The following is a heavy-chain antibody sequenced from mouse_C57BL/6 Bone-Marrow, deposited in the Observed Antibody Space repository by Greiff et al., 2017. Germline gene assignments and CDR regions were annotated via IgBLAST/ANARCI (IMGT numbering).Heavy chain of an antibody. D-gene: IGHD2-5*01. Sequence: EVKLVESGAELVRPGASVKLSCTASGFNIKDDYMHWVKQRPEQGLEWIGWIDPENGDTEYDSKFPGKATITADTSSNTAYLQLSSLTSEDTAVYYCTSYYSNFYYAIDYWGQGTPGTVSS. CDR3: TSYYSNFYYAIDY. J-gene: IGHJ4*01. CDR1: GFNIKDDY. V-gene: IGHV14-4*01. CDR2: IDPENGDT.